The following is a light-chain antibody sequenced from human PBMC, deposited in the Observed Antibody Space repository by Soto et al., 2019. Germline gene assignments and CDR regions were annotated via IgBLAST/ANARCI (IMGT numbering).Light chain of an antibody. V-gene: IGKV3-20*01. CDR1: QRVSNTQ. CDR3: QQYGRSPLT. J-gene: IGKJ4*01. CDR2: GAS. Sequence: EIELTQSPGTLSLSPGERATLSCRASQRVSNTQLAWYQQKHGQVPRLLIYGASSRATGIPDRFSGSGSGTDFTLTISRLEPEDFAVYYCQQYGRSPLTFGGGTKVDIK.